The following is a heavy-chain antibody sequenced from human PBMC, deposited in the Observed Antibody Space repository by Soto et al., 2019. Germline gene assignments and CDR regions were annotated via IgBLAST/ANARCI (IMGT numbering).Heavy chain of an antibody. CDR3: VRATYFSDSSGYTRCFDY. V-gene: IGHV3-23*01. J-gene: IGHJ4*02. CDR2: ISGSGGST. Sequence: PGGSLRLSCAASGFTFSSYAMSWVRQAPGKGLEWVSAISGSGGSTYYADSVKGRFTISRDNSKNSVYLQMNSLKTEDTAVYYCVRATYFSDSSGYTRCFDYWGQGTLVTVS. D-gene: IGHD3-22*01. CDR1: GFTFSSYA.